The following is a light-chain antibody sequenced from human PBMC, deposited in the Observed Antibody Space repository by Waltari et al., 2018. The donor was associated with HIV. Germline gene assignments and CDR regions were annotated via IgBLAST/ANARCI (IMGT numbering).Light chain of an antibody. Sequence: QPVLTQPPSASGTPGQMVTISCSGRSSNIENDNVYWYQPFPGAAPNLLIYKDTQRPSGVPDRFTGSKSGTSASLAIGGLRSEDEADYYCVGWDSRLRGYVFGTGTKVTVL. CDR3: VGWDSRLRGYV. CDR1: SSNIENDN. V-gene: IGLV1-47*01. CDR2: KDT. J-gene: IGLJ1*01.